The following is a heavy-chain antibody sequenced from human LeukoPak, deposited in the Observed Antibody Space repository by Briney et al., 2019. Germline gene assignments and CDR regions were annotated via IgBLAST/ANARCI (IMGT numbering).Heavy chain of an antibody. Sequence: GGSLRLSCAASGFTVGSNYMSWVRQAPGKGLEWVSGVSGSGGVTYYADSVKGRFTISRDNSKNTLHLQMNSLRAEDTAVYYCATFLAVIAARDSLYFQHWGQGTLVSVSS. CDR3: ATFLAVIAARDSLYFQH. CDR1: GFTVGSNY. CDR2: VSGSGGVT. D-gene: IGHD6-6*01. V-gene: IGHV3-23*01. J-gene: IGHJ1*01.